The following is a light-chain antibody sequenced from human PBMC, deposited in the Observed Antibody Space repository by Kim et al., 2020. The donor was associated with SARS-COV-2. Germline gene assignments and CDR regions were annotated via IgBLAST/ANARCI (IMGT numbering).Light chain of an antibody. Sequence: TESVGNRVTITCRARQSSSSWFAWYQQKPGKATKLLIDKASSLEGGVTSRFSGSGSGTEFTLTISSLQPDDFATYYSQQYNSYWTFGQGTKVDIK. CDR2: KAS. CDR3: QQYNSYWT. CDR1: QSSSSW. V-gene: IGKV1-5*03. J-gene: IGKJ1*01.